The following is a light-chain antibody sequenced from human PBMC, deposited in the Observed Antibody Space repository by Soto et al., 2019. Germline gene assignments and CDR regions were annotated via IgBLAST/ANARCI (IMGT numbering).Light chain of an antibody. CDR3: CSYVGGYSYV. CDR1: SSDVGGHDY. J-gene: IGLJ1*01. V-gene: IGLV2-14*01. CDR2: EVR. Sequence: QSALTQPASVSGSPGQSITISCTGTSSDVGGHDYVSWYQQHPGKAPKLIIYEVRNRPSGVPDRFSGSKSGNTASLTISGLQAEDEADYYCCSYVGGYSYVFGIGTKVTVL.